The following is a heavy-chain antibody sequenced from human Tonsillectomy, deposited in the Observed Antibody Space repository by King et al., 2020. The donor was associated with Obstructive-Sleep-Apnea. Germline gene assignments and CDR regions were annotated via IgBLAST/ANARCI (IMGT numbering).Heavy chain of an antibody. CDR3: ARLAYYASGGYGTTDAFDI. V-gene: IGHV5-10-1*01. CDR1: GYSFTNYW. D-gene: IGHD3-22*01. CDR2: IDPSDSYT. Sequence: QLVQSGAEVKKPGESLRISCKGSGYSFTNYWITWVRQMPGKGLEWMGRIDPSDSYTKYSPSFQGHVTISADKSISTAYLHWSSLKASDTAMYYCARLAYYASGGYGTTDAFDIWGQGTMVTVSS. J-gene: IGHJ3*02.